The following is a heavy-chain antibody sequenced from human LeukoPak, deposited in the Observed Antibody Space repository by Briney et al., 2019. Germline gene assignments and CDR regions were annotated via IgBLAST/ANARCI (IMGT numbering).Heavy chain of an antibody. D-gene: IGHD3-10*01. V-gene: IGHV3-23*01. CDR3: AARKVRGVWFYLDY. CDR2: IYDDNT. Sequence: PGVSLRLSCAASGFTVSAYAMAWVRQAPGKGLEWVSTIYDDNTYYADSVKGRSAISTDDFKNTLYLQMNSLRVEDTAVYFCAARKVRGVWFYLDYWGQGTLVTVSS. CDR1: GFTVSAYA. J-gene: IGHJ4*02.